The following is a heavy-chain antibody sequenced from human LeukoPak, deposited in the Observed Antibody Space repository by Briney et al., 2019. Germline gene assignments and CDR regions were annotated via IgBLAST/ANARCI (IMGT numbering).Heavy chain of an antibody. J-gene: IGHJ5*02. CDR1: GGSMRSESSV. CDR3: ARELGSDYGGYSP. Sequence: SETLSLTCSVSGGSMRSESSVWIGIRQPAGKGLEWIGRIYATGNTNYNPSLERRVTISVDTSKNQFSLELTSVTAADTAVYYCARELGSDYGGYSPWGQGTLVTVSS. CDR2: IYATGNT. D-gene: IGHD4-23*01. V-gene: IGHV4-61*02.